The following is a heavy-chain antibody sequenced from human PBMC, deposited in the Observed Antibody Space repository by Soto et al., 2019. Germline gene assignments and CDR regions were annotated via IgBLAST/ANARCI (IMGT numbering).Heavy chain of an antibody. CDR3: ARGISTTRYYYSYGMDV. CDR2: INPSGGST. J-gene: IGHJ6*02. Sequence: ASVKVSGKASGYTLTSYYLPWVRQASGQGPEWMGIINPSGGSTNAAQKFQDGVTMTSDTSTSTVYMELSSLRSEDTAVYYCARGISTTRYYYSYGMDVWSLGTTVTVSS. D-gene: IGHD2-2*01. CDR1: GYTLTSYY. V-gene: IGHV1-46*01.